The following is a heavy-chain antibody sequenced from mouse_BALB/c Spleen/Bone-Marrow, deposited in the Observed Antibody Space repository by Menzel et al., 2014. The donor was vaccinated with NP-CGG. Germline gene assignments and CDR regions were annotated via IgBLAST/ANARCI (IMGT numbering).Heavy chain of an antibody. D-gene: IGHD2-12*01. CDR3: TRSRRAMDY. J-gene: IGHJ4*01. CDR1: GYTFISYY. CDR2: INPSNGGT. V-gene: IGHV1S81*02. Sequence: VQLQQSGAELVKPGASVKLSCKASGYTFISYYIYWVKQRPGQGLEWIGEINPSNGGTNFNEKFKSKATLTVDKSSSTAYMQLSSLTSEDSAVYYCTRSRRAMDYWGQGTSVTVSS.